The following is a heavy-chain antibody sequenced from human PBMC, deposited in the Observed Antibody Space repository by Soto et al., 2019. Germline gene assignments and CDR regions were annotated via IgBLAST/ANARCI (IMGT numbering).Heavy chain of an antibody. D-gene: IGHD4-17*01. CDR2: ISGSGGAT. CDR3: ATHMATMTTSIDY. CDR1: GFTFSNAW. Sequence: PGGSLRLSCAASGFTFSNAWMNWVRQAPGKGLEWVSTISGSGGATSYTDSVQGRFTISRDNSKHTLYMQMRGLRAEDTAVYYCATHMATMTTSIDYWGQGALVTVSS. V-gene: IGHV3-23*01. J-gene: IGHJ4*02.